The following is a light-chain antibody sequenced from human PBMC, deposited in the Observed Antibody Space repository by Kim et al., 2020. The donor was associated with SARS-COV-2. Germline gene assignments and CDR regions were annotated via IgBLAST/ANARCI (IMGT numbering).Light chain of an antibody. V-gene: IGLV3-19*01. CDR2: GKN. Sequence: SSELPQDPAVSVALGQTVRITCQGDSLRSYYANWYQQKPGQAPVLVIYGKNNRPSGIPDRFSGSSSGNTASLTITGAQAEDEADYYCNSRDSSGNHLVFGGGTQLTVL. CDR3: NSRDSSGNHLV. CDR1: SLRSYY. J-gene: IGLJ2*01.